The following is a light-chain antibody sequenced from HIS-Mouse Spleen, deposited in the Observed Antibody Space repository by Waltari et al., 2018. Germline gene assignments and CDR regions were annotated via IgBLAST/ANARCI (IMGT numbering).Light chain of an antibody. V-gene: IGKV1-17*03. J-gene: IGKJ4*01. CDR1: QGISNY. CDR2: AAY. Sequence: DIQRTQGEEGRTASVGDRVTITCRASQGISNYLAWFQQKPGKVPKRLIYAAYSFQTLLPSRFSGSGSGTEFTLPISLLPPSSFSPSSSLPPPPSPLTFGGGTKVEI. CDR3: LPPPPSPLT.